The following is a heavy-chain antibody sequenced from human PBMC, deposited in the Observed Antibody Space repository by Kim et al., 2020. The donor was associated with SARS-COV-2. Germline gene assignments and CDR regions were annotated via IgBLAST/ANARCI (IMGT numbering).Heavy chain of an antibody. J-gene: IGHJ6*02. D-gene: IGHD3-10*01. V-gene: IGHV1-24*01. CDR3: ATLGEPPLGYYYGMDV. Sequence: NFQGRVTMTEDTSTDTAYMELSSLRSEDTAVYYCATLGEPPLGYYYGMDVWGQGTTVTVSS.